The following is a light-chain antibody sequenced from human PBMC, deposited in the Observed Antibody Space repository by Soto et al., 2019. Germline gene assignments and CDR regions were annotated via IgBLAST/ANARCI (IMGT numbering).Light chain of an antibody. J-gene: IGLJ1*01. Sequence: QSVLTQPPSASGTPGQRVTISCSGDSSNLGINTVNWYQQLPGTAPKVLIYTDNERPSGVPDRFSGSKSGTSASLSINGLQSGDEADYYCGAWDESLNCYVFGTGTKVTV. CDR2: TDN. CDR1: SSNLGINT. V-gene: IGLV1-44*01. CDR3: GAWDESLNCYV.